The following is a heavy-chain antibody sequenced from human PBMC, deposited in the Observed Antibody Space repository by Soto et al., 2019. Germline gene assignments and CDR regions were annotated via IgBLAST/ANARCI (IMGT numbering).Heavy chain of an antibody. D-gene: IGHD3-3*01. J-gene: IGHJ4*02. V-gene: IGHV1-69*06. Sequence: QMQLVQSGAEVKKPGSSVKVSCKASGGTLSSFINYPINWVRQAPGQGLGWMGGSVPNVGTVNYAQKFQGRVTMTADKATGTAYMELSSLGSEDTALYYCARRDTSGFLRYFDNWGQGTLVTVSS. CDR1: GGTLSSFINYP. CDR3: ARRDTSGFLRYFDN. CDR2: SVPNVGTV.